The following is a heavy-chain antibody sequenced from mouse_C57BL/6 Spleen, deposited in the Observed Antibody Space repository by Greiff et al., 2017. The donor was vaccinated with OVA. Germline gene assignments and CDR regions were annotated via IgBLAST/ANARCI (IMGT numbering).Heavy chain of an antibody. Sequence: DVMLVESGEGLVKPGGSLKLSCAASGFTFSSYAMSWVRQTPEKRLEWVAYISSGGDYIYYADTVKGRFTISRDNARNTLYLQMSSLKSEDTAMYYCTRVYSNYFDYWGQGTTLTVSS. CDR3: TRVYSNYFDY. CDR2: ISSGGDYI. V-gene: IGHV5-9-1*02. J-gene: IGHJ2*01. D-gene: IGHD2-5*01. CDR1: GFTFSSYA.